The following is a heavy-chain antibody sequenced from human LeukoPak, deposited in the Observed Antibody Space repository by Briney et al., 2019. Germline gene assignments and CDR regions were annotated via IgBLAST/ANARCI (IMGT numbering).Heavy chain of an antibody. CDR1: GFTFSSQA. CDR2: ISGSDGST. CDR3: ARDPSIVVVPAAIDY. D-gene: IGHD2-2*01. Sequence: GGSLRLSCAASGFTFSSQAMSWVRQAPGKGLEWVSSISGSDGSTYYAGSVKGRFTISRDNSKNTLYLQMNSLRAEDTAVYYCARDPSIVVVPAAIDYWGQGTLVTVSS. J-gene: IGHJ4*02. V-gene: IGHV3-23*01.